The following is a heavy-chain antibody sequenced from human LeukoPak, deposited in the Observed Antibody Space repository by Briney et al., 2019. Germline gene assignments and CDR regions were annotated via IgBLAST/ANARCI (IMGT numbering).Heavy chain of an antibody. CDR1: GFTFSNYG. Sequence: GGSLRLSCVASGFTFSNYGMSWVRQAPGKGLEWVSYISSSGSTIYYADSVKGRFTISRDNAKNSLYLQMNSLRAEDTAVYYCARVYSSSWVDYWGQGTLVTVSS. V-gene: IGHV3-48*04. CDR2: ISSSGSTI. D-gene: IGHD6-13*01. J-gene: IGHJ4*02. CDR3: ARVYSSSWVDY.